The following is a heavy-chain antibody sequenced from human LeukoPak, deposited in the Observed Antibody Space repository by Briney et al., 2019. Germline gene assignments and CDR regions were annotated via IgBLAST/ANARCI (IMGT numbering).Heavy chain of an antibody. CDR3: ATVKGYSTDAFDI. Sequence: ASVKVSCKVSGYTLTELSMHWVRQAPGKGLEWMGGFDPEDGETIYAQKYQGRVTMTEDTSTDTAYMELSSLRSEDTAVYYCATVKGYSTDAFDIWGQGTMVTVSS. CDR2: FDPEDGET. CDR1: GYTLTELS. D-gene: IGHD5-12*01. J-gene: IGHJ3*02. V-gene: IGHV1-24*01.